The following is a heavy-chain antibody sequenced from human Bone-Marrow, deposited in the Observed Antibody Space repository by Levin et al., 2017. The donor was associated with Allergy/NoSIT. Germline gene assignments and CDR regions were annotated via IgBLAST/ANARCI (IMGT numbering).Heavy chain of an antibody. V-gene: IGHV3-30-3*01. Sequence: GGSLRLSCAASGFTFSNYPVHWVRQAPGKGLAWVAIVSNDGSKKNYADSVKGRFTISRDNSKNTLYLQMNSLRVKDSAVYFCTRTKIAVAGTGFDSWGQGTLVTVSS. J-gene: IGHJ4*02. CDR1: GFTFSNYP. CDR2: VSNDGSKK. CDR3: TRTKIAVAGTGFDS. D-gene: IGHD6-19*01.